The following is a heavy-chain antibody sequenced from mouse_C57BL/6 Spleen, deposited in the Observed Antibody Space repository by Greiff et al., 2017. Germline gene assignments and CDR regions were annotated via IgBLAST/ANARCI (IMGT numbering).Heavy chain of an antibody. Sequence: VQLQQSGPELVKPGASVKISCKASGYTFTDYYMNWVKQSHGKSLEWIGDINPNNGGTSYNQKFKGKATLTVDKSSSTAYMELRSLTSEDSAVYYCARRGYDRDYAMDYWGQGTSVTVSS. J-gene: IGHJ4*01. CDR2: INPNNGGT. CDR3: ARRGYDRDYAMDY. V-gene: IGHV1-26*01. CDR1: GYTFTDYY. D-gene: IGHD2-2*01.